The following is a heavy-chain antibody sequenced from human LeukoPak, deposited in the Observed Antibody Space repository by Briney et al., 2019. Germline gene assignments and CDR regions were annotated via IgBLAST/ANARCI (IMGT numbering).Heavy chain of an antibody. J-gene: IGHJ3*02. V-gene: IGHV4-59*01. D-gene: IGHD6-6*01. CDR3: ARGSSSSPDAFDI. CDR2: IYYSGST. CDR1: GGSISSYY. Sequence: KTSETLSLTCTVSGGSISSYYWSWIRQPPGKGLEWIGYIYYSGSTNYNPSLKSRVTISVDTSKNQFSLKLSSVTAADTAVYYCARGSSSSPDAFDIWGQGTMVTVSS.